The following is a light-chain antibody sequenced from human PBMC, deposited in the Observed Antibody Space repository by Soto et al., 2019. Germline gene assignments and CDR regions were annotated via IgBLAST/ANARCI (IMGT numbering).Light chain of an antibody. J-gene: IGKJ2*01. CDR1: QSVSSSY. Sequence: EIVLTQSPGTLSLSPGERATLSCRASQSVSSSYLAWYQQKPGQAPRLLIYGASSRATGIPDRFSGSGSGIAFPLTISRLEPEDFAVYYCQQYGSSPQTFGQGTKLEIK. CDR2: GAS. CDR3: QQYGSSPQT. V-gene: IGKV3-20*01.